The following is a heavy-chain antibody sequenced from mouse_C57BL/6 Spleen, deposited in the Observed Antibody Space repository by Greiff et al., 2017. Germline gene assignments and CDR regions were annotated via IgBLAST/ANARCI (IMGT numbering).Heavy chain of an antibody. J-gene: IGHJ3*01. Sequence: QVQLQQSGAELVKPGASVKLSCKASGYTFTSYWMHWVKQRPGRGLEWIGRIDPNSGGTKYNEKFKSKATLTVDKPSSTAYMQLSSLTSEDSAVYYCARSKVRWDPAWFAYWGQGTLVTVSA. CDR2: IDPNSGGT. CDR3: ARSKVRWDPAWFAY. CDR1: GYTFTSYW. D-gene: IGHD4-1*01. V-gene: IGHV1-72*01.